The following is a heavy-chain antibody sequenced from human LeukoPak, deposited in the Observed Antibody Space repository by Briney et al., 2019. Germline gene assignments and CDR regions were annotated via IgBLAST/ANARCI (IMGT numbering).Heavy chain of an antibody. V-gene: IGHV1-2*02. D-gene: IGHD3-22*01. CDR2: INPNSGGT. Sequence: ASVKVSCKALGYTFTAYYIHWVRQAPGQGLEWMGWINPNSGGTNTAQKFQGRVTMTRDTSISTAYMELSSLRSDDTAVYYCARVKNYYDSSGYLYYFDTWGQGTLVTVSS. CDR1: GYTFTAYY. J-gene: IGHJ4*02. CDR3: ARVKNYYDSSGYLYYFDT.